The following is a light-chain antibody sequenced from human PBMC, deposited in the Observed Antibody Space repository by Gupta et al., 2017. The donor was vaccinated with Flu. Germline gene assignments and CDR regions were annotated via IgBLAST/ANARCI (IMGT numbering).Light chain of an antibody. J-gene: IGLJ2*01. CDR1: KLEQKY. Sequence: SYDPTHTPPVSVSTGQTSSITCPGDKLEQKYVSWYQQTPGQSSVLVIYQDSKRPSGIPERFSGSNSGNTATLTISGTQARDEADYYCQAWDSSTTVVFGGGTKLTVL. CDR3: QAWDSSTTVV. CDR2: QDS. V-gene: IGLV3-1*01.